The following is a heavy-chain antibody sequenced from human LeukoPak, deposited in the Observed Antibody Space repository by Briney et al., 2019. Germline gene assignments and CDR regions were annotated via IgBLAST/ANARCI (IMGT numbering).Heavy chain of an antibody. V-gene: IGHV3-21*01. Sequence: GGSLRLSCAASGFTFSNYSMNWVRQAPGKGLGWVSSISSSSSYIYYADSVKGRFTTSTDNAKNSLYLQMNSLRAEDTALYYCASLNRADCSSTSCHTHYWGQGTLVTVSS. CDR1: GFTFSNYS. CDR3: ASLNRADCSSTSCHTHY. CDR2: ISSSSSYI. J-gene: IGHJ4*02. D-gene: IGHD2-2*01.